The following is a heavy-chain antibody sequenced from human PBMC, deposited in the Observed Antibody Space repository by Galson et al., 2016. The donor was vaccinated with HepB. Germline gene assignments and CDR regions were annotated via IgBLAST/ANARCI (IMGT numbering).Heavy chain of an antibody. CDR3: ARYYDSSGYCSQHCGMDV. D-gene: IGHD3-22*01. CDR1: GFSFSTYG. V-gene: IGHV3-48*02. Sequence: SLRLSCAASGFSFSTYGMNRVRQAPGKGLEWLSYISGSSSNIYYADSVKGRFTISRDNDKNSLHLQMNSLRDEDTAVYYCARYYDSSGYCSQHCGMDVWGQGTTVTVS. J-gene: IGHJ6*02. CDR2: ISGSSSNI.